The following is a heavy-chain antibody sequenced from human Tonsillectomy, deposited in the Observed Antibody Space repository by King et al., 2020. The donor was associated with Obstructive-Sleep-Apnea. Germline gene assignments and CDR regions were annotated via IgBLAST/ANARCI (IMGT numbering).Heavy chain of an antibody. D-gene: IGHD1-26*01. J-gene: IGHJ4*02. V-gene: IGHV3-9*01. CDR2: ISWNSRSI. CDR3: ARESLYRRTDFDY. CDR1: GFTFDDYS. Sequence: VQLVESGGGLVQPGRSLRLSCAASGFTFDDYSMHWVRQAPGKGLEWVSGISWNSRSIGYAVSVKGRFTISRDNAKNSLYLQMNSLRAEDTALYYCARESLYRRTDFDYWGQGTLVTVSS.